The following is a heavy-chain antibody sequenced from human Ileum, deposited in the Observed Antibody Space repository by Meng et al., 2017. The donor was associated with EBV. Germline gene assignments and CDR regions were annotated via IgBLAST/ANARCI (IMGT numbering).Heavy chain of an antibody. D-gene: IGHD1-26*01. CDR2: ISSYNGTT. Sequence: VPAGAEGRKPGHLVKSYYKSSASTFSNYGTIWRRQAPGKGLEWMGGISSYNGTTNDAQNLQGRVTMTTDTPTGTAYMEVRSLRSDDTAVYYCARAGNGGSYYFTYWGQGTLVTVSS. J-gene: IGHJ4*02. CDR3: ARAGNGGSYYFTY. CDR1: ASTFSNYG. V-gene: IGHV1-18*01.